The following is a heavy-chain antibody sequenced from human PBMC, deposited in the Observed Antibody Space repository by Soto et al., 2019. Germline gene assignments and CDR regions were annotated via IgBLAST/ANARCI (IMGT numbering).Heavy chain of an antibody. Sequence: QLQLQESGSGLVKPSQTLSLTCAVSGGSISSGGYAWNWIRQPPGKGLEWIGYIYHSGYTSYNPSLKSRVTISVDKSKNQFSLKLSFVTAADTAVYYCARDSLTGNYFDPWGQGTPVTVSS. CDR1: GGSISSGGYA. V-gene: IGHV4-30-2*01. CDR2: IYHSGYT. D-gene: IGHD1-7*01. J-gene: IGHJ5*02. CDR3: ARDSLTGNYFDP.